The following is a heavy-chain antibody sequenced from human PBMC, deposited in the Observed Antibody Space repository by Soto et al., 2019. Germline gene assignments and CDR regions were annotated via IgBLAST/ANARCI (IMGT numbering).Heavy chain of an antibody. V-gene: IGHV4-34*01. CDR1: GGSFSGYY. J-gene: IGHJ2*01. D-gene: IGHD3-9*01. CDR2: INDGGSI. CDR3: ARESHDILTGPPWVWYFDL. Sequence: QVQLQQWGAGPLRPLETLSLTCGVSGGSFSGYYWAWIRRSPGKGLEWIGEINDGGSINYNPSLKSRVSISVDTSKNHYSLNLRSVTAADTAVYYCARESHDILTGPPWVWYFDLWGRGTLVTVSS.